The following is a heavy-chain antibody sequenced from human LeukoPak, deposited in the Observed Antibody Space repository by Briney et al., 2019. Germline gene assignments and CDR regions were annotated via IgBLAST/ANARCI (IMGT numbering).Heavy chain of an antibody. D-gene: IGHD3-16*01. CDR3: ARHHAYDYVWGSYPRGAFDI. J-gene: IGHJ3*02. CDR2: INHSGST. V-gene: IGHV4-34*01. Sequence: SETLSLTCAVYGGSFSGYYWSWIRQPPGKGLEWIGEINHSGSTNYNPSLKSRVTISVDTSKNQFSLTLSSVTAADTAVYYCARHHAYDYVWGSYPRGAFDIWGQGTMVTVSS. CDR1: GGSFSGYY.